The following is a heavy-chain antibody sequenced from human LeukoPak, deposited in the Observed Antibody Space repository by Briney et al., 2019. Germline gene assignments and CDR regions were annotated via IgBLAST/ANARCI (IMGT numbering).Heavy chain of an antibody. CDR2: ISDDGRST. CDR3: AKRVPYTSSSVYFDY. V-gene: IGHV3-23*01. J-gene: IGHJ4*02. D-gene: IGHD6-6*01. CDR1: GFTSRSYG. Sequence: PGGSLRLSCAASGFTSRSYGMSWVRQAPGKGLEWVSSISDDGRSTYYADSVKGRFTISKYNSKNTMYLQMNNLRAEDTAIYYCAKRVPYTSSSVYFDYWGQGTLVTVSS.